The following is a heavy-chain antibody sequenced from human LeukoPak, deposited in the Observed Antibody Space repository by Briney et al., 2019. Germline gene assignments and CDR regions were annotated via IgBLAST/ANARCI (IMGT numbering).Heavy chain of an antibody. J-gene: IGHJ3*02. CDR2: ISGSGGST. V-gene: IGHV3-23*01. CDR3: AKDIFGQIDAFDI. Sequence: GGPLRLSCAASGFTFSSYAMSWVRQAPGKGLEWVSAISGSGGSTYYADSVKGRFTTSRDNSKNTLYLQMNSLRAEDTAVYYCAKDIFGQIDAFDIWGQGTMVTVSS. D-gene: IGHD3-3*01. CDR1: GFTFSSYA.